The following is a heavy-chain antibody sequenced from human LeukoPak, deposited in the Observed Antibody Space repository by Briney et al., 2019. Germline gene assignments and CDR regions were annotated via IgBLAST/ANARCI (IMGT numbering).Heavy chain of an antibody. V-gene: IGHV1-8*01. CDR1: GYSFTSYD. CDR2: MNPNSGYI. CDR3: ARMTYDGSGPNPNWFDP. D-gene: IGHD3-22*01. J-gene: IGHJ5*02. Sequence: VASVKVSCKASGYSFTSYDINWVRQATGQGLEWMGWMNPNSGYIGYAQRFQGRITMTRNTSISTVYMELSSLRFEDTAIYYCARMTYDGSGPNPNWFDPWGQGTLVTVSS.